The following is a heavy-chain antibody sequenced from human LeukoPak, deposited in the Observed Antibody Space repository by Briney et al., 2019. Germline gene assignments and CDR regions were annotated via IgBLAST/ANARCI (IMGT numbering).Heavy chain of an antibody. J-gene: IGHJ3*02. Sequence: SETLSLTCTVSGGSINNYYWSWLRQPAGKGQEWLGRIYTRGSTNYNPSLKSRVTMSVDTSKNQFSLKLSSVTAADTAVYYCASGRYCSADICSGGDAFDIWGQGTMVSVSS. CDR2: IYTRGST. CDR1: GGSINNYY. D-gene: IGHD2-15*01. V-gene: IGHV4-4*07. CDR3: ASGRYCSADICSGGDAFDI.